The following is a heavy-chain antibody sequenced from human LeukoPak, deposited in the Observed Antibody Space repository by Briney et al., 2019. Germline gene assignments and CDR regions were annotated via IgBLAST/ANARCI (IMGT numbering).Heavy chain of an antibody. CDR3: MSQQVVPL. CDR1: GYTFTVYY. CDR2: LNPNNGGT. D-gene: IGHD6-13*01. J-gene: IGHJ4*02. Sequence: ASLKVSCKASGYTFTVYYMHWVRQAPEQGFEWMGWLNPNNGGTNYAQKFQGRVTMARDTSISTAYMELSSLRSDDTAVYYCMSQQVVPLWGQGTLVTVAS. V-gene: IGHV1-2*02.